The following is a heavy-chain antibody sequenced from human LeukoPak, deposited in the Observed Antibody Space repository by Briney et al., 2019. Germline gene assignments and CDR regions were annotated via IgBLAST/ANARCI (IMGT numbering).Heavy chain of an antibody. J-gene: IGHJ4*02. D-gene: IGHD2-8*02. Sequence: GGSLRLSCAASGFTFSSYAMSWVRQAPGKGLEWVSAISGSGGSTYYADSVKGRFTISRDNSKSTLYLQMNSLRAEDTAIYYCATYRQVLLPFESWGQGTLVTVSS. CDR2: ISGSGGST. CDR1: GFTFSSYA. CDR3: ATYRQVLLPFES. V-gene: IGHV3-23*01.